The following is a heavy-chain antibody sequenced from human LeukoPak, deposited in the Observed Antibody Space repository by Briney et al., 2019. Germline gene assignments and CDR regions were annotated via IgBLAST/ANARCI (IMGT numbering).Heavy chain of an antibody. CDR1: GYTFTSYA. D-gene: IGHD1-26*01. CDR2: INAGNGNT. Sequence: ASVKVSCKASGYTFTSYAMHWVRQAPGQRLEWIGWINAGNGNTKYSQKFQGRVTMTTDTSTSTAYMELRSLRSDDTAVVYCARGTGTYFQHYFDYWGQGTLVTVSS. J-gene: IGHJ4*02. CDR3: ARGTGTYFQHYFDY. V-gene: IGHV1-3*01.